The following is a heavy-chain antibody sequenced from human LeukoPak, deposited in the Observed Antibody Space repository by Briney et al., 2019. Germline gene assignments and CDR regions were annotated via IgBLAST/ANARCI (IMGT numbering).Heavy chain of an antibody. CDR3: ARHLPGIAVADVDY. V-gene: IGHV5-10-1*01. Sequence: GESLKISCKGSGYTFHSYWIAWVRQMPGKGLEWMGRIDPSDSYTNYSPSFQGHVTISADKSISTAYLQWSSLKASDTAMYYCARHLPGIAVADVDYWGQRTLVTVSS. CDR1: GYTFHSYW. D-gene: IGHD6-19*01. J-gene: IGHJ4*02. CDR2: IDPSDSYT.